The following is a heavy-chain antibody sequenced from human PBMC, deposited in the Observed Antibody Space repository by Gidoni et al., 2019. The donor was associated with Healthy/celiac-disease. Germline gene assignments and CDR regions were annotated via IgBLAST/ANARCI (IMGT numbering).Heavy chain of an antibody. CDR2: IYYSWST. V-gene: IGHV4-39*01. J-gene: IGHJ2*01. Sequence: QLQLQASGPGLVKPSETLSLTCTVSGGSISSSSYYWGWIRQPPGKGLEWIGSIYYSWSTYYNPSLKSRVPISVDTSKNQFSLKLSSVTAADTAVYYCARRRCSSTSCYRAEYFDLWGRGTLVTVSS. CDR1: GGSISSSSYY. CDR3: ARRRCSSTSCYRAEYFDL. D-gene: IGHD2-2*01.